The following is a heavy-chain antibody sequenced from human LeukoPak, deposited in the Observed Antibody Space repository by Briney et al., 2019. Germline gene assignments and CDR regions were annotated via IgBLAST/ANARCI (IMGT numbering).Heavy chain of an antibody. Sequence: GGSLRLSCAASGFTFSSYWMSWVRQAPGKGLEWVANIKQDGSEKYYVDSVKGRFTISRDNSKNSLYLQMNSLRTEDTALYYCAKEGTMIVEDAFDIWGQGTMVTVSS. V-gene: IGHV3-7*03. J-gene: IGHJ3*02. D-gene: IGHD3-22*01. CDR2: IKQDGSEK. CDR3: AKEGTMIVEDAFDI. CDR1: GFTFSSYW.